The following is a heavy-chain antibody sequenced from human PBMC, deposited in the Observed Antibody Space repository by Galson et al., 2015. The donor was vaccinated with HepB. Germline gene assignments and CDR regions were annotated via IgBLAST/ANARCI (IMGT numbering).Heavy chain of an antibody. J-gene: IGHJ6*02. CDR3: AREGYYYYGMDV. V-gene: IGHV3-53*01. CDR1: GFTVSSNY. CDR2: IYSGGST. Sequence: LRLSCAASGFTVSSNYMSWVRQAPGKGLEWVSVIYSGGSTYYADSVKGRFTISRDNSKNTLYLQMNSLRAEDTAVYYCAREGYYYYGMDVWGQGTTVTVSS.